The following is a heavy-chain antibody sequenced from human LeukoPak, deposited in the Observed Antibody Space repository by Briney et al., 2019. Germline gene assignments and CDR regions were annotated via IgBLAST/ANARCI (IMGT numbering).Heavy chain of an antibody. V-gene: IGHV3-21*06. CDR1: GFTFSSYS. Sequence: GVLRLSCAASGFTFSSYSMNWVRQAPGKGLEWVSSISSSSSSYISYADSVKGRFTISRDNAKNSLYLQMNSLRAEDTAVYYCARDRDGIALIRDRTYYYMDVWGKGTTVTVSS. CDR2: ISSSSSSYI. J-gene: IGHJ6*03. CDR3: ARDRDGIALIRDRTYYYMDV. D-gene: IGHD3-10*01.